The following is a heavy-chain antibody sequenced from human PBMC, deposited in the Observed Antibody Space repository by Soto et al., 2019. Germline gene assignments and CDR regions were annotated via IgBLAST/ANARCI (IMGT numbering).Heavy chain of an antibody. Sequence: QVQLVQSGAAVKKPASSVKVSCKTSGGTFSSYAISWVRQAPGQALEWMGGIISIFCTANYAQKFQGRVTITADESTSTAYMGLSSLRSEDTAVYYCARVERGPNYWYFDLWGRGTLVTF. CDR3: ARVERGPNYWYFDL. J-gene: IGHJ2*01. V-gene: IGHV1-69*12. D-gene: IGHD1-1*01. CDR2: IISIFCTA. CDR1: GGTFSSYA.